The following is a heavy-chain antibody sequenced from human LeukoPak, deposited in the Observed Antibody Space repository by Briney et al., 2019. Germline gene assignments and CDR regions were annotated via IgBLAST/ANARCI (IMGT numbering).Heavy chain of an antibody. CDR1: GGSFSGHY. CDR2: INHSGIT. Sequence: SETLSLTCAVYGGSFSGHYWSWIRQSPGKGLEWIGEINHSGITHYNPSLKSRVTISVDTSKNQFSLKLSSVTAADTAVYYCARDRFDDSSGYYYHYYYYMDVWGKGTTVTVSS. CDR3: ARDRFDDSSGYYYHYYYYMDV. J-gene: IGHJ6*03. V-gene: IGHV4-34*01. D-gene: IGHD3-22*01.